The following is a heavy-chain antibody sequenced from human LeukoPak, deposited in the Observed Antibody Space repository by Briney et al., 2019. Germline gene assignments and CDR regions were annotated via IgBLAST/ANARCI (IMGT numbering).Heavy chain of an antibody. CDR1: GFTSSSDW. CDR2: IKQDGSEK. Sequence: GGSLRLSCAASGFTSSSDWMSWVRQAPGKGLECVANIKQDGSEKYYVDSVKGRFTISRDNAKNSLYLQMNSLRAEDTAVYYCAREAPGWYSSSWFDYWGQGTLVTVSS. CDR3: AREAPGWYSSSWFDY. J-gene: IGHJ4*02. V-gene: IGHV3-7*03. D-gene: IGHD6-13*01.